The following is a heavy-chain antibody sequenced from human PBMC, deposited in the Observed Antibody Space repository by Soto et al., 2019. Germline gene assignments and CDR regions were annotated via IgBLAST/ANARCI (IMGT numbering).Heavy chain of an antibody. J-gene: IGHJ4*02. D-gene: IGHD3-3*01. CDR1: GFTFSDYF. Sequence: PGESLKISCAGSGFTFSDYFITWIRQAPGKGLEWISYINNDATYRKYADSVKGRFTVSRDNAKNSVFLQMNSLRPEDTALYYCGKGDTIFGVVDDWGPGTLVTVYS. CDR3: GKGDTIFGVVDD. CDR2: INNDATYR. V-gene: IGHV3-11*06.